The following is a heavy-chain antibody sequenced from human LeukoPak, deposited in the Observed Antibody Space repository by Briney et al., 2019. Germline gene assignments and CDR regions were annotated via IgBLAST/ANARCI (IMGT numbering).Heavy chain of an antibody. D-gene: IGHD5-18*01. CDR2: MYHSGST. J-gene: IGHJ4*02. CDR1: GGSITSSGYY. CDR3: VKSGYSFLVDS. V-gene: IGHV4-39*01. Sequence: SETLSLTCTVSGGSITSSGYYWGWIRQPPGKGLEWIGSMYHSGSTYYNPSLKSRVTISVDTSKNQFSLKLSSVTAADTAVYFCVKSGYSFLVDSWGQGTLVTVSS.